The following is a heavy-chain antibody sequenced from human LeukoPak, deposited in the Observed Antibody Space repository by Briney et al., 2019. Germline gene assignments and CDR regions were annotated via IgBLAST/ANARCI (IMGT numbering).Heavy chain of an antibody. CDR3: ATTHVPSGGDN. V-gene: IGHV3-43D*04. Sequence: SLTSWHGGSTYYADSVKGRFTISRDNSKNSLYLQMNSLRAEDTALYYCATTHVPSGGDNWAQRTMVTVSS. CDR2: TSWHGGST. D-gene: IGHD3-10*01. J-gene: IGHJ3*02.